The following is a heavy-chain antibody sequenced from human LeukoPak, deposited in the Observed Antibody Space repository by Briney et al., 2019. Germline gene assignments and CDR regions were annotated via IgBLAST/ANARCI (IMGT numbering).Heavy chain of an antibody. V-gene: IGHV3-66*01. CDR3: ARDSYTFGPRAFDI. D-gene: IGHD3-16*01. J-gene: IGHJ3*02. Sequence: TGGSLRLSCAASGFTVSSNYMNWVRQAPGKGLEWVSVIYSGGSTYYADSVKGRFTISRDNSKNTLYLQMNSLRAEDTAVYYCARDSYTFGPRAFDIWGQGTMVRLF. CDR1: GFTVSSNY. CDR2: IYSGGST.